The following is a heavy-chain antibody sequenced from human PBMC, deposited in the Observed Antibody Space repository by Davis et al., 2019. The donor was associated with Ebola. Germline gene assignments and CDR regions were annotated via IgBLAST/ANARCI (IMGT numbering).Heavy chain of an antibody. CDR2: IKEDGTER. CDR3: ARDVY. J-gene: IGHJ4*02. CDR1: GFTVNSYW. V-gene: IGHV3-7*01. Sequence: GGSLRLSCAASGFTVNSYWMSWVRRAPGKGLEWVANIKEDGTERDYGHSVKGRFTISRDDATNSLYLQMNNLRAEDTAVYYCARDVYWGQGTLVTVSS.